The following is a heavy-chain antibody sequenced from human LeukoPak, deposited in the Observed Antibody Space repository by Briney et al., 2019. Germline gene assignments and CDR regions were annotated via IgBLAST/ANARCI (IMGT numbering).Heavy chain of an antibody. D-gene: IGHD1-26*01. J-gene: IGHJ6*03. CDR3: ARGWELLRYYYYYMDV. CDR1: GVSFSGYY. Sequence: SETLSLTCAVYGVSFSGYYWSWIRQPPGKGLEWIGEINHSGSTNYNPSLKSRVTISVDTSKNQFSLKLSSVTAADTAVYYCARGWELLRYYYYYMDVWGKGTTVTVSS. CDR2: INHSGST. V-gene: IGHV4-34*01.